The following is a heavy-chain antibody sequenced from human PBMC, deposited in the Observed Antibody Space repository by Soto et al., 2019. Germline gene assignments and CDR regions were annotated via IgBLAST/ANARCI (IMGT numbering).Heavy chain of an antibody. V-gene: IGHV3-7*03. Sequence: GGSLRLSCAASGFTFSNYWMSWVRQAPGKGLEWVANIKQDGSDKYYVDSVKGRFTISRDNAKNSLYLQMNSLSVEDTAVYYCARNRISSSWNREYFQHWGQGTLVTVSS. D-gene: IGHD6-13*01. CDR2: IKQDGSDK. CDR3: ARNRISSSWNREYFQH. J-gene: IGHJ1*01. CDR1: GFTFSNYW.